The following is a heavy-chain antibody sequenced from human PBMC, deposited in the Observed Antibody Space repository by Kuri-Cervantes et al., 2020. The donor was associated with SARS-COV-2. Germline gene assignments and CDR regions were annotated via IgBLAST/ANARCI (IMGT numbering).Heavy chain of an antibody. J-gene: IGHJ4*02. CDR1: GFTFDDYA. V-gene: IGHV3-23*03. D-gene: IGHD4-23*01. CDR3: ARSHGGNL. Sequence: ETLSLTCAASGFTFDDYAMHWVRQAQGKGLEWVSVIYSGGSSTYYADSVKGRFTISRDNSKNTLYLQMNSLRAEDTAVYYCARSHGGNLWGQGTLVTVSS. CDR2: IYSGGSST.